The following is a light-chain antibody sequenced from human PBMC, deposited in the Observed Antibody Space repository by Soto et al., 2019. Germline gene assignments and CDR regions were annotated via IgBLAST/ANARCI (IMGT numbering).Light chain of an antibody. CDR2: LGS. CDR3: MQALQTSYT. Sequence: DIVMTQSPLSLPVTPGEPASISCRSSQSLLHSNGYNYLDWYLQKPGQSPQFLIYLGSNRASGVPDRFSGSGSGTVFTLKISRVEAEDVGVYYCMQALQTSYTFGQGTKLEIK. J-gene: IGKJ2*01. V-gene: IGKV2-28*01. CDR1: QSLLHSNGYNY.